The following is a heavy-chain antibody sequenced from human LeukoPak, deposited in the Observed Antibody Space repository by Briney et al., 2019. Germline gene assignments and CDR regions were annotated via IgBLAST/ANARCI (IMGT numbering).Heavy chain of an antibody. CDR3: ARDGSSSWYVGYYYYMDV. CDR1: GFTFSSYE. CDR2: ISSSGSTI. V-gene: IGHV3-48*03. Sequence: PGGSLRLSCAASGFTFSSYEMNWVRQAPGKGLEWVSYISSSGSTIYYADSVKGRFTISRDNTKNSLYLQMNSLRAEDTAVYYCARDGSSSWYVGYYYYMDVWGKGTTVTVSS. J-gene: IGHJ6*03. D-gene: IGHD6-13*01.